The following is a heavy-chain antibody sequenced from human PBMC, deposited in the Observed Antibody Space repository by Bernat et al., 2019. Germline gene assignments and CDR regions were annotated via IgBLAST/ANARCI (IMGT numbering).Heavy chain of an antibody. CDR3: ARDPLRGVLYFDY. V-gene: IGHV3-30*03. CDR2: ISPDGTTK. J-gene: IGHJ4*02. CDR1: GFTFSRNG. Sequence: QVQLVESGGGVVQPGRSLRLSCAASGFTFSRNGMHWVRSFPGRGLEWVTFISPDGTTKYYVDSVKGRFTISRDNSKNTLYLQMNSLRPEDTAVYYCARDPLRGVLYFDYWGQGTLVTVSS. D-gene: IGHD3-10*01.